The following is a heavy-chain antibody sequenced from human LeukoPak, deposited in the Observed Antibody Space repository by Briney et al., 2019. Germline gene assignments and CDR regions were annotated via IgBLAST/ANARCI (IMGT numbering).Heavy chain of an antibody. J-gene: IGHJ4*02. CDR1: GFTVSSNY. CDR3: ARSVTTRYYFDY. Sequence: GGSLRLSCAASGFTVSSNYMSWVRQAPGKGLEWVSVIYSGGSTYYAESVKGRFTISRDNSKNTLYLQMNSLRADDTAVYYCARSVTTRYYFDYWGQGTLVTVSS. D-gene: IGHD4-17*01. V-gene: IGHV3-66*01. CDR2: IYSGGST.